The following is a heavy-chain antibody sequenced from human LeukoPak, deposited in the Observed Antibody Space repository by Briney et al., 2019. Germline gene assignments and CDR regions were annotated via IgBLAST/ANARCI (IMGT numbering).Heavy chain of an antibody. J-gene: IGHJ4*02. CDR1: GYTFTGYY. CDR2: INPNSGGT. V-gene: IGHV1-2*02. Sequence: ASVKVSCKASGYTFTGYYMHWVRQAPGQGLEWMGWINPNSGGTNYAQKFQGRVTMTRDTSISTAYMELSRLRSDDTAVYYCARDKSGSSGWSSYFDYWGQGTLVTVSS. CDR3: ARDKSGSSGWSSYFDY. D-gene: IGHD6-19*01.